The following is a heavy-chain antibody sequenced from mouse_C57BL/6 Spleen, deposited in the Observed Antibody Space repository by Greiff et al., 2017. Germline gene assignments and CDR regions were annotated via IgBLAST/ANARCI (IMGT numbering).Heavy chain of an antibody. V-gene: IGHV1-53*01. CDR1: GYTFTSYW. J-gene: IGHJ3*01. CDR2: INPSNGGT. Sequence: VKLQQPGTELVKPGASVKLSCKASGYTFTSYWMHWVKQRPGQGLEWIGNINPSNGGTNYNEKFKSKATLTVDKYSSTAYMQLSSLTSEDSAVYYCTRLRYDYDWFAYWGQGTLVTVSA. CDR3: TRLRYDYDWFAY. D-gene: IGHD2-4*01.